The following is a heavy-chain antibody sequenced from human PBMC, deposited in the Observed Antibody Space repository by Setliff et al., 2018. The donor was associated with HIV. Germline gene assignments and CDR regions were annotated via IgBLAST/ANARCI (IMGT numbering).Heavy chain of an antibody. CDR3: ARDATRGGDMDV. CDR2: IKQDGSEK. V-gene: IGHV3-7*01. CDR1: GFSFGSYW. D-gene: IGHD2-15*01. Sequence: PGGSLRLSCAASGFSFGSYWMSWVRQAPGKGLEWVANIKQDGSEKYYVDSVRGRFTISRDNAKNSLYLQMNSLRAEDTAVYYCARDATRGGDMDVWAKGTTVTVSS. J-gene: IGHJ6*03.